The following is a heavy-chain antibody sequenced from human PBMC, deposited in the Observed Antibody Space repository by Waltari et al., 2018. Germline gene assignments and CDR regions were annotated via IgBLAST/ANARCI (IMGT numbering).Heavy chain of an antibody. V-gene: IGHV3-23*01. Sequence: EVQLLESGGGLVQPGGSLRLSCAASGFTFSSYAMSWVRQAPGKVLEWVSAISGSGGSTYYADSVKGRFTISRDNSKNTLYLQMNSLRAEDTAVYYCAKGGIAAGFFDIWGQGTMVTVSS. CDR1: GFTFSSYA. J-gene: IGHJ3*02. D-gene: IGHD6-25*01. CDR3: AKGGIAAGFFDI. CDR2: ISGSGGST.